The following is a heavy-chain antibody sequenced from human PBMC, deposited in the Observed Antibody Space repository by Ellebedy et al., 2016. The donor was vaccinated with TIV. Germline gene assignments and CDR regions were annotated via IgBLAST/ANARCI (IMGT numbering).Heavy chain of an antibody. CDR3: ARPKGRYGYFDY. CDR1: GGTFSSYA. D-gene: IGHD4-17*01. J-gene: IGHJ4*02. V-gene: IGHV1-69*13. CDR2: IIPIFGTA. Sequence: ASVKVSCKASGGTFSSYAISWVRQAPGQGLEWMGGIIPIFGTANYAQKFQRRVTITADESTSTAYMELSSLRSEDTAVYYCARPKGRYGYFDYWGQGTLVTVSS.